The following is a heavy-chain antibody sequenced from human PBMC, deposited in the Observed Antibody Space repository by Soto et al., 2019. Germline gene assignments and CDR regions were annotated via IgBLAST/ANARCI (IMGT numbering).Heavy chain of an antibody. D-gene: IGHD1-7*01. Sequence: QVRLQESGPGLVKPSGTLSLTCAVSGGSFTSNNWWTWVRQPPGQGLEWIGEIYRTGSTNYNPSLKSRVTILLDKSENQFSLKVTSLTAADTAVYYCASRDPGTSVDYWGQGTLVTVSS. V-gene: IGHV4-4*02. CDR3: ASRDPGTSVDY. CDR1: GGSFTSNNW. J-gene: IGHJ4*02. CDR2: IYRTGST.